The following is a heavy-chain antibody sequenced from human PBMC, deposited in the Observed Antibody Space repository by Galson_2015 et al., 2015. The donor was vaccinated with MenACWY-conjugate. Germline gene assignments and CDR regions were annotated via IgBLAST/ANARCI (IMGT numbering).Heavy chain of an antibody. CDR1: GFTFSTST. CDR2: ISSGSNSI. CDR3: ARAGGIDY. Sequence: SLRLSCAASGFTFSTSTMNWVRQAPGKGLEWVSFISSGSNSIYYADSVKGRFTISRDNAKNSLYLQMDSLRDEDTAVYYCARAGGIDYWGQGTLVTVSS. D-gene: IGHD3-16*01. J-gene: IGHJ4*02. V-gene: IGHV3-48*02.